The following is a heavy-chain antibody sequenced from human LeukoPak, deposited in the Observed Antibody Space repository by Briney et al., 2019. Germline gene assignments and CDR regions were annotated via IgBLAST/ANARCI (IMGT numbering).Heavy chain of an antibody. Sequence: PGGSLRLSCAASGFTFNTYEMNWVRQAPGKGLEWVSYISSGGSSIYYADSVKGRFTISRDNAKNSLYLQMNSLRAEDTAVYYCARDCSSTSCHTQRYYYYGMDVWGQGTTVTVSS. CDR2: ISSGGSSI. J-gene: IGHJ6*02. D-gene: IGHD2-2*02. CDR1: GFTFNTYE. CDR3: ARDCSSTSCHTQRYYYYGMDV. V-gene: IGHV3-48*03.